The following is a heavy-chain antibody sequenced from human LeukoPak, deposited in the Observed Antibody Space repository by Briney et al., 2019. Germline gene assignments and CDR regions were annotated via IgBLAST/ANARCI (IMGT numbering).Heavy chain of an antibody. CDR3: ARDRGIVVVTGAYGMDV. V-gene: IGHV3-48*02. D-gene: IGHD2-21*02. J-gene: IGHJ6*02. CDR2: ISSSSSTI. CDR1: GFTFSGYS. Sequence: GGSLRLSCAASGFTFSGYSMNWVRQAPGKGLEWVSYISSSSSTIYYADSVKGRFTISRDNAKNPLYLQMNSLRDEDTAVYYCARDRGIVVVTGAYGMDVWGQGTTVTVSS.